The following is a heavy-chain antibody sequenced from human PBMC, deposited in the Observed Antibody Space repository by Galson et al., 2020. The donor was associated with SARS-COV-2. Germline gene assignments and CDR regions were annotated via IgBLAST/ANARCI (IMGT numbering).Heavy chain of an antibody. CDR3: TRLPPYSSAFWDAFDI. V-gene: IGHV3-73*01. CDR1: GFTFSDSS. CDR2: IRSKANSYAT. Sequence: GGSLRLSCAASGFTFSDSSMHWVRQASGKGLEWVGRIRSKANSYATAYAASLKGRFTISRDDSKNTAYLQMNSLKTEDTAVYYCTRLPPYSSAFWDAFDIWGQGTMVTVSS. J-gene: IGHJ3*02. D-gene: IGHD6-6*01.